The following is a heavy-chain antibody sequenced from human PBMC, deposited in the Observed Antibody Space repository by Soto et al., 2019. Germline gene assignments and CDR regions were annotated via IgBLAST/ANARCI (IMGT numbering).Heavy chain of an antibody. J-gene: IGHJ6*02. CDR1: GGTFSSYA. D-gene: IGHD3-10*01. CDR2: IIPIFGTA. CDR3: AAGGGYYGSGSYYNEENYYYGMGV. Sequence: ASVKVSCKASGGTFSSYAISWVRQAPGQGLEWMGGIIPIFGTANYAQKFQGRVTITADESTSTAYMELSSLRSEDTAVYYCAAGGGYYGSGSYYNEENYYYGMGVWGQGTTVTVSS. V-gene: IGHV1-69*13.